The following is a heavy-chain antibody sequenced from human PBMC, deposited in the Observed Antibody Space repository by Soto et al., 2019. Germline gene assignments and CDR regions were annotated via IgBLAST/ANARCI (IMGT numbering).Heavy chain of an antibody. V-gene: IGHV5-51*01. CDR2: IYPGDSDT. J-gene: IGHJ3*02. Sequence: GESLKISCKGSGYSFTSYWIGWVRRMPGKGLEWMGIIYPGDSDTRYSPSFQGQVTISADKSISTAYLQWSSLKASDTAMYYCASPHCSSTSCLTPDAFDIWGQGAMVTVSS. CDR3: ASPHCSSTSCLTPDAFDI. D-gene: IGHD2-2*01. CDR1: GYSFTSYW.